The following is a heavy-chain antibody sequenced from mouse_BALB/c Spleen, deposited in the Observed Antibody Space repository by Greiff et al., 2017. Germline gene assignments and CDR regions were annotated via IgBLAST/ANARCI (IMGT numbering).Heavy chain of an antibody. J-gene: IGHJ2*01. CDR2: ISSGSSTI. CDR1: GFTFSSFG. Sequence: EVKVVESGGGLVQPGGSRKLSCAASGFTFSSFGMHWVRQAPEKGLEWVAYISSGSSTIYYADTVKGRFTISRDNPKNTLFLQMTSLRSEDTAMYYCARYRYDVDYFDYWGQGTTLTVSS. CDR3: ARYRYDVDYFDY. V-gene: IGHV5-17*02. D-gene: IGHD2-14*01.